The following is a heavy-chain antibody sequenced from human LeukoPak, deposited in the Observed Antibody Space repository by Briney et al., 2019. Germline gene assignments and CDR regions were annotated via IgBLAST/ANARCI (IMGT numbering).Heavy chain of an antibody. V-gene: IGHV4-38-2*02. CDR2: IHHSGAT. J-gene: IGHJ4*02. D-gene: IGHD3-10*01. CDR3: ARVAPSGSGNYYSFDY. Sequence: SETLSLTCTVSGYFISSGFYWGRIRQSPGKGLEWIGVIHHSGATYYTPSLKSRVTVLVDTSKNQFSLKLSSVTAADTAVYYCARVAPSGSGNYYSFDYWGQGTLVTVSS. CDR1: GYFISSGFY.